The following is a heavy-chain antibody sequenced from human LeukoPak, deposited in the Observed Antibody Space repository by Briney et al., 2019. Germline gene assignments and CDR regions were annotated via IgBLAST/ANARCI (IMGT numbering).Heavy chain of an antibody. CDR2: IRYDGSNK. Sequence: PGGSLTLSCAASGFTFSSYGMHWVRQAPGKGLEWVAFIRYDGSNKYYADSVKGRFTISRDNSKNTLYLKINSLRAEDTAVYYCAKDQGLTMVRGVITETDYWGQGDLITVSS. V-gene: IGHV3-30*02. J-gene: IGHJ4*02. CDR3: AKDQGLTMVRGVITETDY. CDR1: GFTFSSYG. D-gene: IGHD3-10*01.